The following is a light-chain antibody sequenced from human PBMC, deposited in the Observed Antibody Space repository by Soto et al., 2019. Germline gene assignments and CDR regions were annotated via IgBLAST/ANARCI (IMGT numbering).Light chain of an antibody. CDR2: EGT. Sequence: QSVLTQPASVSGSPGQSINVSCTGASSDVANDKFVSWYQQHPGKAPKLMIYEGTKRPSGVSDRFSAPKSGDTASLTISGLQAEDEADYYCCSYAHSDTHNYDXGTGTKVTVL. CDR1: SSDVANDKF. V-gene: IGLV2-23*01. J-gene: IGLJ1*01. CDR3: CSYAHSDTHNYD.